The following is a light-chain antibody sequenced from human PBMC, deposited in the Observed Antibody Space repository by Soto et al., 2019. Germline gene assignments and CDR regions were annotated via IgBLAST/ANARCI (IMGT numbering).Light chain of an antibody. Sequence: EIVLTQSPATLSLSPGEGVALSCGASQSLSNNFLAWYQQKPGLAPRLLIFDASTRATGIPDRFSGSGSGTDLTLTISRLEPEDFAVYYCHQFGASPTFGGGTKVEFK. CDR3: HQFGASPT. CDR2: DAS. J-gene: IGKJ4*01. V-gene: IGKV3D-20*01. CDR1: QSLSNNF.